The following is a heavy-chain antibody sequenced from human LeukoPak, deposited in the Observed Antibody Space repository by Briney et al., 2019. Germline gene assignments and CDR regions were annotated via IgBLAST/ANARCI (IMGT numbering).Heavy chain of an antibody. D-gene: IGHD6-6*01. Sequence: ASVKVSCKASGGTFSSYAISWVRQAPGQGLEWMGGIIPIFGTANYAQKFQGRVTITTDESTSTAYMELSSLRSEDTAVYYCARHAKMGYSSSWFRTAQNWFDPWGQGTLVTVSS. CDR2: IIPIFGTA. V-gene: IGHV1-69*05. CDR1: GGTFSSYA. CDR3: ARHAKMGYSSSWFRTAQNWFDP. J-gene: IGHJ5*02.